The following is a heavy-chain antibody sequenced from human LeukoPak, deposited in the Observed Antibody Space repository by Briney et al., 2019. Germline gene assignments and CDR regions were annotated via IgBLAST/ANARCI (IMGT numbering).Heavy chain of an antibody. Sequence: SETLSLTCTVSGGSISSSSYYWGWIRQPPGKGLEWIGSIYYSGSTYYNPSLKSRVTISVDTSKNQFSLKLSSVTAADTAVYYCARPAGVGAYKRWFDHWGQGTLVTVSS. V-gene: IGHV4-39*01. D-gene: IGHD1-26*01. CDR1: GGSISSSSYY. J-gene: IGHJ5*02. CDR3: ARPAGVGAYKRWFDH. CDR2: IYYSGST.